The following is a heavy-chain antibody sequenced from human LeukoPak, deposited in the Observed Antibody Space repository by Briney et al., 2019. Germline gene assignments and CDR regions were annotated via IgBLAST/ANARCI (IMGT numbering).Heavy chain of an antibody. CDR1: GFTFSSYS. J-gene: IGHJ4*02. Sequence: GGSLRLSCAASGFTFSSYSMNWVRQAPGKGLEWVSSISSSSSYIYYADSVKGRFTISRDNAKNSLYLQMNSLRAEDTAVYYCAVISSSWYTDYWGQGTLVTVPS. CDR3: AVISSSWYTDY. V-gene: IGHV3-21*01. CDR2: ISSSSSYI. D-gene: IGHD6-13*01.